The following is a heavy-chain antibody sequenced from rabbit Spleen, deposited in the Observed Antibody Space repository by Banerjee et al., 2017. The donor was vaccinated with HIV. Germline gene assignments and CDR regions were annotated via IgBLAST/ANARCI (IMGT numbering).Heavy chain of an antibody. D-gene: IGHD1-1*01. CDR2: IDPGDGYT. CDR3: ARDDRSNSRTCDRLNL. V-gene: IGHV1S40*01. Sequence: QSLEESGGGLVQPEGSLTLTCTASGFSFSSSYDMCWVRQAPGKGLEWIGCIDPGDGYTHYASWAKGRFTISKTSSTTVTLQMTSLTAADTATYFCARDDRSNSRTCDRLNLWGPGTLVTVS. J-gene: IGHJ4*01. CDR1: GFSFSSSYD.